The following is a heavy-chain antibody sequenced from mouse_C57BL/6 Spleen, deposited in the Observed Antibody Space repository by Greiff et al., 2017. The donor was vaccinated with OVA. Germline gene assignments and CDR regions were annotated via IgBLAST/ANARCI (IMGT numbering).Heavy chain of an antibody. D-gene: IGHD2-4*01. CDR1: GYTFTSYW. CDR2: IDPSDSYT. CDR3: ARSRYDYDVAWFAY. Sequence: QVHVKQPGAELVKPGASVKLSCKASGYTFTSYWMQWVKQRPGQGLEWIGEIDPSDSYTNYNQKFKGKATLTVDTSSSTAYMQLSSLTSEDSAVYYCARSRYDYDVAWFAYWGQGTLVTVSA. V-gene: IGHV1-50*01. J-gene: IGHJ3*01.